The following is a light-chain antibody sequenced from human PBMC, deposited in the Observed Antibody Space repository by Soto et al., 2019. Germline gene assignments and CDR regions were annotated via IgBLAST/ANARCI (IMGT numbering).Light chain of an antibody. V-gene: IGLV2-8*01. CDR3: SSYAVSDSLV. J-gene: IGLJ2*01. CDR1: SSDVGGYDY. CDR2: EVN. Sequence: QSALTQPPSASGSPGQSVTISYTGTSSDVGGYDYVSWYQQHPGKVPKLMIYEVNKRPSGVPDRFSGSKSGNTASLTVSGLQTEDEADYYCSSYAVSDSLVFGGGTKLTVL.